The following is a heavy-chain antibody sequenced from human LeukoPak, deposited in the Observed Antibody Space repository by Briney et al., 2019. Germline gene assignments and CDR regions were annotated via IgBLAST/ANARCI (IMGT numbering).Heavy chain of an antibody. CDR3: ARGDRYCSGGSCYNFDY. J-gene: IGHJ4*02. CDR1: GGSFSGYY. CDR2: INHSGST. D-gene: IGHD2-15*01. V-gene: IGHV4-34*01. Sequence: PSETLPLTCAVYGGSFSGYYWSWIRQPPGKGLEWIGEINHSGSTNYNPSLKSRVTISVGTSKNQFSLKLSSVTAADTAVYYCARGDRYCSGGSCYNFDYWGQGTLVTVSS.